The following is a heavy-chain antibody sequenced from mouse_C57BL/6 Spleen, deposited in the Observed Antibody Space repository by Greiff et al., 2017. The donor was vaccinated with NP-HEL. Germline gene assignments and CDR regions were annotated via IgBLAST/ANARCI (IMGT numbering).Heavy chain of an antibody. J-gene: IGHJ3*01. V-gene: IGHV5-17*01. Sequence: DVKLVESGGGLVKPGGSLKLSCAASGFTFSDYGMHWVRQAPEKGLEWVAYISSGSSTIYYADTVKGRFTISRDNAKNTLFLQMTSLRSEDTAMYYCAREDTGTGFAYWGQGTLATVSA. CDR3: AREDTGTGFAY. CDR2: ISSGSSTI. D-gene: IGHD4-1*01. CDR1: GFTFSDYG.